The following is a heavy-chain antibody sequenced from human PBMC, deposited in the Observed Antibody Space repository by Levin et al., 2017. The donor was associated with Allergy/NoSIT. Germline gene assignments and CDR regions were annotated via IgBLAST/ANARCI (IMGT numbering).Heavy chain of an antibody. J-gene: IGHJ4*02. CDR3: ARQLGNFLSGYNYFVY. D-gene: IGHD3-3*01. CDR1: GFTFSSYE. V-gene: IGHV3-48*03. CDR2: ISSSGSTI. Sequence: GGSLRLSCAASGFTFSSYEMNWVRQAPGKGLEWVSYISSSGSTIYYADSVKGRFTISRDNAKNSLYLQMNSLRAEDTAVYYCARQLGNFLSGYNYFVYWGTGNLVTVSS.